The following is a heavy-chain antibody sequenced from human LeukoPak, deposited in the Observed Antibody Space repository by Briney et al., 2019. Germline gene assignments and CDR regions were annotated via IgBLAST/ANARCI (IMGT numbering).Heavy chain of an antibody. Sequence: GGSLRLSCAASGFTFSTYSMNWVRQAPGKGLEWVASISSSSTYIYYAGSVKGRFTISRDNAKNSLYLQMNSLRAQDTAVYYCARDSYSSSYNFDFWGQGTLVTVSS. D-gene: IGHD6-6*01. V-gene: IGHV3-21*01. J-gene: IGHJ4*02. CDR1: GFTFSTYS. CDR3: ARDSYSSSYNFDF. CDR2: ISSSSTYI.